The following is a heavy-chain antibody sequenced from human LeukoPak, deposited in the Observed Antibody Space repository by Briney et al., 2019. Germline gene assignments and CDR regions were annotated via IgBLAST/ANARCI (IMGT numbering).Heavy chain of an antibody. CDR3: TSGTTYYYGMDV. D-gene: IGHD1-14*01. CDR2: INHSGST. J-gene: IGHJ6*02. CDR1: GGSFSGYY. V-gene: IGHV4-34*01. Sequence: SETLSLTCAVYGGSFSGYYWSWIRQPPGKGLEWIGEINHSGSTNYNPSLKSRVTISVDTSKNQFSLKLSSVTAADTAVYYCTSGTTYYYGMDVWGQGTTVTVSS.